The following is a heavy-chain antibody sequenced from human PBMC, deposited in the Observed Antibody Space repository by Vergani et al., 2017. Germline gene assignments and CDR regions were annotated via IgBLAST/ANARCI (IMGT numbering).Heavy chain of an antibody. J-gene: IGHJ4*02. CDR1: GGSISSYY. CDR3: ARDVSKPDYGDYVCYY. CDR2: IYYSGST. V-gene: IGHV4-59*01. Sequence: QVQLQESGPGLVKPSETLSLTCTVSGGSISSYYWSWIRQPPGKGLEWIGYIYYSGSTNYNPTLKSRVTISVDTSKNQFSLKLSSVTAADTAVYYCARDVSKPDYGDYVCYYWGQGTLVTVSS. D-gene: IGHD4-17*01.